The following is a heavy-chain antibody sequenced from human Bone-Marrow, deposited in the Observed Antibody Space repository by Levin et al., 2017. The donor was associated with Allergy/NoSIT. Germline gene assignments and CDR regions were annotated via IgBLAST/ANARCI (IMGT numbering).Heavy chain of an antibody. CDR2: ISPIFASS. CDR1: GDTFSTYT. V-gene: IGHV1-69*01. CDR3: ARDSVGSLGA. Sequence: KISCQTSGDTFSTYTFSWVRQAPGQGLEWMGGISPIFASSKSTQKFQGRLTLTADESTSTVYMELSSLTSDDTAVYYCARDSVGSLGAWGQGTLVIVSS. J-gene: IGHJ5*02. D-gene: IGHD3-16*01.